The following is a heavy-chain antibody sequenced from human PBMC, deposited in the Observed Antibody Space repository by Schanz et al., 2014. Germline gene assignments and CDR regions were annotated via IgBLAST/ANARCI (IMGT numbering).Heavy chain of an antibody. CDR1: EFTFNTYC. V-gene: IGHV3-48*02. D-gene: IGHD3-10*01. CDR2: ISSSSSAI. J-gene: IGHJ4*02. CDR3: ARDVHYHRSGSDDY. Sequence: EVQLVESGGGLVQPGGSLRLSCAASEFTFNTYCMSWVRQAPGKGLEWVSYISSSSSAIYYADSVKGRFTISRDNAKNSLYLQMNSLRDDDTAMYYCARDVHYHRSGSDDYWGRGTLVTVSS.